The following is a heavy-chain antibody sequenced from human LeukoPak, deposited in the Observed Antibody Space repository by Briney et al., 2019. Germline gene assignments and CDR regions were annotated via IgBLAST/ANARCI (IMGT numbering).Heavy chain of an antibody. CDR3: SRGRYGDYSRSGYYYGMDV. J-gene: IGHJ6*02. CDR1: GFTFSSYA. CDR2: IAFDGSNA. Sequence: GRSLRLSCVASGFTFSSYAMHWVRQAPGKGLEWVAVIAFDGSNALYADSVKGRFTISRDISKSMLYLEMNSLKAEDSAIYYCSRGRYGDYSRSGYYYGMDVWGQGTTVTVSS. V-gene: IGHV3-30-3*01. D-gene: IGHD4-17*01.